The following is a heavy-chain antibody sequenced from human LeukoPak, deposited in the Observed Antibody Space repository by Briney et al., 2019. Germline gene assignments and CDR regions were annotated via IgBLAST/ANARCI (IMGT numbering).Heavy chain of an antibody. J-gene: IGHJ4*02. V-gene: IGHV3-23*01. CDR3: AKWGVYVGEDYFDY. CDR2: ISGSGGST. Sequence: GRSLRLSCAASGFTFSSYAMSWVRQAPGKGLEWVSAISGSGGSTHYADSVKGRFTISRDNSKNTLYLQMNSLRAEDTAVYYCAKWGVYVGEDYFDYWGQGTLVTVSS. D-gene: IGHD3-16*01. CDR1: GFTFSSYA.